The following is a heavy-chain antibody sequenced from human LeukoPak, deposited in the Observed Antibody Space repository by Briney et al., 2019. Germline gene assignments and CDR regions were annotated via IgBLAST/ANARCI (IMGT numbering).Heavy chain of an antibody. CDR2: INPSGGST. CDR1: GYTFTSYY. D-gene: IGHD3-3*01. V-gene: IGHV1-46*01. Sequence: ASVKVSCKASGYTFTSYYMHWVRQAPGQGLEWIGIINPSGGSTSYAQKFQGRVTMTRDTSTSTIYMGLSSLRSEDTAVYYCARDRVDDYYFDYWGQGTLVTVSS. J-gene: IGHJ4*02. CDR3: ARDRVDDYYFDY.